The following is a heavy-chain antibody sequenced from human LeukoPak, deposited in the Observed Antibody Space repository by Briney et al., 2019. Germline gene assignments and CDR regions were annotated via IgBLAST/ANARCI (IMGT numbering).Heavy chain of an antibody. CDR1: GYSFTGYY. D-gene: IGHD5-18*01. J-gene: IGHJ4*02. V-gene: IGHV1-2*02. CDR3: ARGSGIQLWLLDY. Sequence: ASVTVSCKGSGYSFTGYYIHWVRQAPGQGLEWMGWINHNSGGANYAQKFQGRVTLTRDTSISTAYMELSGLRSDDTAVYYCARGSGIQLWLLDYWGQGTLVTVSS. CDR2: INHNSGGA.